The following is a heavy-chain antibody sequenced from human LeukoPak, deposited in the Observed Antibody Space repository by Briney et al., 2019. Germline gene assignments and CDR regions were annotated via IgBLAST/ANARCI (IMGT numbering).Heavy chain of an antibody. Sequence: PGRSLRLSCAASGFTFSSFGMHWVRQAPGKGLEWVAVIWYDGSNKYYGDSVKGRFSISRDNSKNALYLQMNSLRAEDTAVYYCARVDHVDGGLDYWGQGTLVTVSS. D-gene: IGHD1-14*01. J-gene: IGHJ4*02. V-gene: IGHV3-33*01. CDR1: GFTFSSFG. CDR3: ARVDHVDGGLDY. CDR2: IWYDGSNK.